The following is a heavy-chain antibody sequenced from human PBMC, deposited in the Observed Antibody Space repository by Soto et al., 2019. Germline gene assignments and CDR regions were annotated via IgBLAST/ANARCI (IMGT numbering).Heavy chain of an antibody. V-gene: IGHV1-18*01. CDR1: GYTFTSYG. J-gene: IGHJ6*02. CDR3: ARDPPPMDV. CDR2: ISAYNGNT. Sequence: QVQLVQSGAEVKKPGASVKVSCKASGYTFTSYGISWVRQAPGQGLEWMGWISAYNGNTNYAQKLQGRATMTTDTSTSTADMELRSLRTDETAVYCCARDPPPMDVWGQGTKVTVAS.